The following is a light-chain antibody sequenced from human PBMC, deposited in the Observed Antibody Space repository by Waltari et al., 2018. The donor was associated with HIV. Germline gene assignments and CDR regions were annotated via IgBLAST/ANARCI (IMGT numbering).Light chain of an antibody. V-gene: IGLV2-23*02. J-gene: IGLJ3*02. Sequence: QSPLTQPASVSGNPGQSVTIPCTGTNIDVGNYNLVSWYQQHPGKAPKLLIYDVSKRPSGVSRRFSGSKSGYWASLTISGLLTEDESYYYCLTYVSYSGTWKFGGGTYRTV. CDR1: NIDVGNYNL. CDR3: LTYVSYSGTWK. CDR2: DVS.